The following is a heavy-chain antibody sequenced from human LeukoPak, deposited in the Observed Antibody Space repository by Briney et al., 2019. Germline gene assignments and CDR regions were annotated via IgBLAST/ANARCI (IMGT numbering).Heavy chain of an antibody. CDR1: GFTFSSYA. CDR3: AKPGAYGSGSYTEN. CDR2: ISGSGGST. Sequence: GGSLRLSCAASGFTFSSYAMSWVRQAPGKGLEWVSAISGSGGSTYYADSVKGRFTISRDISKNTLYLQMNSLRAEDTAVYYCAKPGAYGSGSYTENWGQGTLVTVSS. D-gene: IGHD3-10*01. J-gene: IGHJ4*02. V-gene: IGHV3-23*01.